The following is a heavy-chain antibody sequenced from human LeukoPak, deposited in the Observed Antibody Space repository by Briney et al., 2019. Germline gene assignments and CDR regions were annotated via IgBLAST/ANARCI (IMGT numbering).Heavy chain of an antibody. V-gene: IGHV3-66*03. CDR1: GFSVSSHG. CDR2: LYSNGGT. Sequence: GGSLRLSCVASGFSVSSHGMSWVRQAPGKAPEWVSLLYSNGGTYYADSVKGRFIISRDNSKNTLYLQMNNLRVEDTAVYHCVRDRAEGRAWVEFDPWGQGTVVTVSS. CDR3: VRDRAEGRAWVEFDP. J-gene: IGHJ5*02.